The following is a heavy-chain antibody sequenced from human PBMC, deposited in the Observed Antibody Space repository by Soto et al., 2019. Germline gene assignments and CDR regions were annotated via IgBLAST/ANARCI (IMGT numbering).Heavy chain of an antibody. D-gene: IGHD2-21*01. CDR2: VSYTGTT. CDR3: AKDIYYFDY. CDR1: GGYIINNGCY. V-gene: IGHV4-39*07. J-gene: IGHJ4*02. Sequence: SETLCVTCTVSGGYIINNGCYWGWVRQPPGKGLEWIGSVSYTGTTYYSPSLKSRVITSIDTSRNQFSLKLASVTAADTAVYYCAKDIYYFDYWGQGILVTSPQ.